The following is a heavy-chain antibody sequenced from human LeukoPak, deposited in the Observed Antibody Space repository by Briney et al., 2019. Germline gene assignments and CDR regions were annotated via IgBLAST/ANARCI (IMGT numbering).Heavy chain of an antibody. CDR3: ARGGAGTTKNAFDI. D-gene: IGHD1-14*01. CDR1: GFTFDDYG. V-gene: IGHV3-20*01. J-gene: IGHJ3*02. Sequence: GGSLRLSCAASGFTFDDYGMSWVRQAPGKGLEWVSGINWNGGSTGYADSVRGRFTISRDNAKNSLYLQMNSLRAEDTALYHCARGGAGTTKNAFDIWGQGTMVTVSS. CDR2: INWNGGST.